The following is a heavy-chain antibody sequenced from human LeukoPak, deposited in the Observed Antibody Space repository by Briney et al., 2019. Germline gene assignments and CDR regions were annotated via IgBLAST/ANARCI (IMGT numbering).Heavy chain of an antibody. CDR1: GFTFSSYA. CDR2: ISGNGGST. J-gene: IGHJ1*01. V-gene: IGHV3-23*01. D-gene: IGHD3-22*01. Sequence: GGSLRLSCAASGFTFSSYAMSWVRQVPGMGLEWVSAISGNGGSTYYADSVKGRFTISRDNSKNTLYLQMNSLRAEDTAVYYCAKDHYYDSSGYYRPPFEYFQHWGQGTLVTVSS. CDR3: AKDHYYDSSGYYRPPFEYFQH.